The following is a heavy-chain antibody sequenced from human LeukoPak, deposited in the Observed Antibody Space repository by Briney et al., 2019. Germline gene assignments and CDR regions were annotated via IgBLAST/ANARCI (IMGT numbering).Heavy chain of an antibody. CDR3: ARVALGSGYYSDYMDV. D-gene: IGHD3-22*01. Sequence: GASVKVSCKASGYTFTSYDINWVRQAPGQGLEWMGLMNPNSGNTGYAQKFQGRVTMTRNTSISTAYMELSSLRSEDTAVHYCARVALGSGYYSDYMDVWGKGTTVTISS. J-gene: IGHJ6*03. CDR2: MNPNSGNT. V-gene: IGHV1-8*01. CDR1: GYTFTSYD.